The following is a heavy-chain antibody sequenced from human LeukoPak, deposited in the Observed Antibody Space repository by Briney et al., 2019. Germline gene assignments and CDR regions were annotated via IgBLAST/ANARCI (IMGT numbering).Heavy chain of an antibody. Sequence: ASVKVSCKASGYIFTSYFMHWVRRAPGQGLEWMGLINPSGGSTRYAQKFQGRVTMTRDMSTSTVYMELSSLRSDDTAVYFCARDTSEGDYAWWFDPWGQGTLVTVAS. CDR1: GYIFTSYF. D-gene: IGHD3-16*01. V-gene: IGHV1-46*01. J-gene: IGHJ5*02. CDR2: INPSGGST. CDR3: ARDTSEGDYAWWFDP.